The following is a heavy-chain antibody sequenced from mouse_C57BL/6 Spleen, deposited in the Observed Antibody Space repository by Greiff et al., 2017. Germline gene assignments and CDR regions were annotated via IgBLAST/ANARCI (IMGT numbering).Heavy chain of an antibody. D-gene: IGHD3-3*01. J-gene: IGHJ3*01. CDR3: TGGWHFAY. Sequence: EVHLVESGGGLVQPGGSMKLSCVASGFTFSNYWMNWVRQSPEKGLEWVAQIRLKSDNYATHYAESVKGRFTISRDDSKSSVYLQMNNLRAEDTGIYYCTGGWHFAYWGQGTLVTVSA. CDR1: GFTFSNYW. V-gene: IGHV6-3*01. CDR2: IRLKSDNYAT.